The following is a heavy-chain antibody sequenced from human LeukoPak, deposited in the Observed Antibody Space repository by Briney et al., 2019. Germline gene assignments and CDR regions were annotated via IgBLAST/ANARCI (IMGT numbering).Heavy chain of an antibody. V-gene: IGHV3-30*02. D-gene: IGHD4-17*01. CDR1: GFTFSSYG. CDR3: AKDHYADYHGFDY. Sequence: GGSLRLSCAASGFTFSSYGMHWVRQAPGKGLEWVAFIRYDGSNKYYADSVKGRFTISRDNSKNTLYLQMNSLRAEDTAVYYCAKDHYADYHGFDYWGQGTLVTVSS. J-gene: IGHJ4*02. CDR2: IRYDGSNK.